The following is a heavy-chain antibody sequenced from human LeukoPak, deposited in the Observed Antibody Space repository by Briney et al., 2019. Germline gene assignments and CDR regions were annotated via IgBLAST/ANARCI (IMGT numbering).Heavy chain of an antibody. CDR2: IKQDGSEK. V-gene: IGHV3-7*01. J-gene: IGHJ4*02. CDR1: GFTFSSYW. D-gene: IGHD6-6*01. CDR3: ARMPIAARPLERPGHFDY. Sequence: PGGSLRLSCAASGFTFSSYWMSWVRPAPGKGLEWVANIKQDGSEKYYVDSVKGRFTISRANAKNSLYLQMNSLRAEDTAVYYCARMPIAARPLERPGHFDYWGQGTLVTVSS.